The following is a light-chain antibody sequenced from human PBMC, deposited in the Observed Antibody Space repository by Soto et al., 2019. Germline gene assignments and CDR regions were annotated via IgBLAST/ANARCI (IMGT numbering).Light chain of an antibody. CDR1: QSVGSA. J-gene: IGKJ4*01. CDR3: QQYKNWPPLT. CDR2: GAS. Sequence: EIVMTQSPATLSVSPGETATLSCRASQSVGSAVAWYQHKPGQAPRRLIVGASIRATGVPGRFSGGGSGTEFILTISSLQSADFAVFYCQQYKNWPPLTFGGGTTVEIK. V-gene: IGKV3-15*01.